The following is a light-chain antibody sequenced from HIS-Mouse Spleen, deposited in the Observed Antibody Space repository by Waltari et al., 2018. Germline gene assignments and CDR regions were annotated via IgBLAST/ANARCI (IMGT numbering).Light chain of an antibody. CDR2: EDS. J-gene: IGLJ2*01. CDR3: YSTDSSGNHRV. Sequence: SYELTQPPSVSVSTGQTAWITCSGDALPKKYADWYQQKSGPAPVLRIYEDSKPPSVIPERFSGSSSGTMATLTISGAQLEDEADYYCYSTDSSGNHRVFGGGTKLTVL. V-gene: IGLV3-10*01. CDR1: ALPKKY.